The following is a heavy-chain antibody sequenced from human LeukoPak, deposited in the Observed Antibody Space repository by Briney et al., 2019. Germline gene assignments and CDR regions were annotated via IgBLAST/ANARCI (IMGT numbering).Heavy chain of an antibody. J-gene: IGHJ4*02. CDR1: GFTVSSTY. D-gene: IGHD6-19*01. V-gene: IGHV3-66*01. Sequence: PGGSLRLSCAPSGFTVSSTYMSWVRQAPGKGLEWVSIISGGGDTFYAGSVKGRLTISRDTSKNTLYLQMNSLRAEDTAVYYCTRVIVAVPGYFDYFDFWGQGVLVTVSS. CDR3: TRVIVAVPGYFDYFDF. CDR2: ISGGGDT.